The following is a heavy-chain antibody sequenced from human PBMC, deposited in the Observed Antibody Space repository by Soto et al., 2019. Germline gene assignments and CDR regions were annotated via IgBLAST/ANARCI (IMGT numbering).Heavy chain of an antibody. CDR3: ANWVDDFWSGYSGGMDV. V-gene: IGHV3-30*18. D-gene: IGHD3-3*01. Sequence: GGSLRLSCAASGFTFSSYGMHWVRQAPGKGLEWVAVISYDGSNKYYADSVKGRFTISRDNSKNTLYLQMNSLRAEDTAVYYCANWVDDFWSGYSGGMDVWGQGTTVTVSS. J-gene: IGHJ6*02. CDR1: GFTFSSYG. CDR2: ISYDGSNK.